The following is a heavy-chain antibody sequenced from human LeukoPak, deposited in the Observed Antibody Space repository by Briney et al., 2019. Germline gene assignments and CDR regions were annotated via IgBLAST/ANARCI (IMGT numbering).Heavy chain of an antibody. V-gene: IGHV1-46*01. Sequence: ASVKVSCKASGYTFTNYYMHWVRQAPGQGLEWMGIINPSGGGTSYPQKFQGRVTMTTDTSTSTAYMELRSLRSDDTAMYYCAKDRWRDGSSSFDNWGQGTLVTVSS. J-gene: IGHJ4*02. CDR2: INPSGGGT. D-gene: IGHD6-6*01. CDR1: GYTFTNYY. CDR3: AKDRWRDGSSSFDN.